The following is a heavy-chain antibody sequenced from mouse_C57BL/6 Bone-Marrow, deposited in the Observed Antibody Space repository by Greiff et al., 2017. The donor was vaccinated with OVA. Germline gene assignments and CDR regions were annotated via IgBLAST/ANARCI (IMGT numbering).Heavy chain of an antibody. D-gene: IGHD4-1*01. CDR3: ARSANWDGYFDA. Sequence: QVTLKESGPGILQPSQTLCLTCSFSGFSLSTFGMGVGWIRQPSGKGLEWLAHIWWDDDKYYNPALKSRLTISKDTSKNQVFLKIASVDTADTATYYCARSANWDGYFDAWGTGTTVTVSS. J-gene: IGHJ1*03. CDR2: IWWDDDK. CDR1: GFSLSTFGMG. V-gene: IGHV8-8*01.